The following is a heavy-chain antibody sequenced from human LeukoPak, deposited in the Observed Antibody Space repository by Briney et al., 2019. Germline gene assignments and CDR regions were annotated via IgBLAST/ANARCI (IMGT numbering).Heavy chain of an antibody. Sequence: GGSLRLSCAASGFTFSDYYMSWIRQAPGKGLEGVSYISSSGSTIYYADSVEGRFTISRDNAKNSLYRQMNSLRAEDTAVYYCTSGIAAAGSSYYYYMDVWGKGTTVTVSS. J-gene: IGHJ6*03. CDR1: GFTFSDYY. V-gene: IGHV3-11*01. D-gene: IGHD6-13*01. CDR2: ISSSGSTI. CDR3: TSGIAAAGSSYYYYMDV.